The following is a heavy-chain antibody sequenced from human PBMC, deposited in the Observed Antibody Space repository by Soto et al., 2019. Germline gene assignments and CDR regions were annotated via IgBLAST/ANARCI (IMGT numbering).Heavy chain of an antibody. D-gene: IGHD3-3*01. CDR3: AKEEAGIGVPLFDS. CDR1: GFTFSNYA. CDR2: ISGGGVDT. J-gene: IGHJ4*02. Sequence: EVQLLESGGGLVQPGGSLRLSCAASGFTFSNYAMSWVRQAPGKEPEWVSGISGGGVDTYYVDSVKGRFIISRDNSRNTLYLQMSTLRADDAAVYYCAKEEAGIGVPLFDSLGQGTLVTVSS. V-gene: IGHV3-23*02.